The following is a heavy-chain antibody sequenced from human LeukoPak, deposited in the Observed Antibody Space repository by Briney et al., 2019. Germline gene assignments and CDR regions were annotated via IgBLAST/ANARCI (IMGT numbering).Heavy chain of an antibody. CDR1: GFTFSSYG. CDR3: ARGYDSSGFDY. V-gene: IGHV3-30*03. CDR2: ISYDGSNK. Sequence: GGSLRLSCAASGFTFSSYGMHWVRQAPGKGLEWVVVISYDGSNKYYADSVKGRFTISRDNSKNTLYLQMNSLRAEDTAVYYCARGYDSSGFDYWGQGTLVTVSS. D-gene: IGHD3-22*01. J-gene: IGHJ4*02.